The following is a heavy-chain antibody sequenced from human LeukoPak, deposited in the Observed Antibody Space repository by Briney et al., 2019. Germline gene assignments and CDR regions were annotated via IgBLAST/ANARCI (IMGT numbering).Heavy chain of an antibody. J-gene: IGHJ4*02. D-gene: IGHD3-22*01. CDR3: ARLPTHCYDSSNERDY. CDR1: GYTFTSYY. CDR2: INPSGGST. V-gene: IGHV1-46*01. Sequence: GASVKVSCKASGYTFTSYYMHWVRQAPGQGLEWMGIINPSGGSTSYAQKFQGRVTMTRDTSTSTVYMELSSLRSEDTAVYYCARLPTHCYDSSNERDYWGQGTLVTVSS.